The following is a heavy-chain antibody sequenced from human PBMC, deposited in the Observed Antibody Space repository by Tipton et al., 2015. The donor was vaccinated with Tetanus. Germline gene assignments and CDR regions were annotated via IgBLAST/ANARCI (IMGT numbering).Heavy chain of an antibody. Sequence: SLRLSCAASDFTFSNYAMGWVRQAPGKGLEWVSSISSDGGRSNHADSVKGRFTISRDNSKNTLSLQLNSLRADDTAIYYCAEEALGVLNLWGNGTTVIVSS. V-gene: IGHV3-23*01. CDR3: AEEALGVLNL. D-gene: IGHD1-14*01. J-gene: IGHJ6*04. CDR1: DFTFSNYA. CDR2: ISSDGGRS.